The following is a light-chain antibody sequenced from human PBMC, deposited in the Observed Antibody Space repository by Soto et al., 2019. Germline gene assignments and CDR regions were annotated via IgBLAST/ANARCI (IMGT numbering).Light chain of an antibody. Sequence: EIVLTQSPGTLSLSPGETATLSCRASQTGDSRYLAWYQQKRGQAPRLLIYAASSRATGVPDRFSGSGSGTDFTLTIRRLEPEDFAVYYCQQYYSTVWTFGQGTKVDIK. V-gene: IGKV3-20*01. CDR3: QQYYSTVWT. J-gene: IGKJ1*01. CDR1: QTGDSRY. CDR2: AAS.